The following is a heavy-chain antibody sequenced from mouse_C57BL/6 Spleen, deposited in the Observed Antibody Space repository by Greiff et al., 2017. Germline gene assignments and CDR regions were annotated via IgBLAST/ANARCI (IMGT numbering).Heavy chain of an antibody. V-gene: IGHV1-81*01. CDR1: GYTFTSYG. D-gene: IGHD2-1*01. CDR3: ARHEGGGGGNYPLYYAMDY. Sequence: QVQLQQSGAELARPGASVKLSCKASGYTFTSYGISWVKQRTGQGLEWIGEIYPRSGNTYYNEKFKDKATLTADKSSSTVYMELSRLTSEDSAVYFCARHEGGGGGNYPLYYAMDYWGQGTSVTVSS. J-gene: IGHJ4*01. CDR2: IYPRSGNT.